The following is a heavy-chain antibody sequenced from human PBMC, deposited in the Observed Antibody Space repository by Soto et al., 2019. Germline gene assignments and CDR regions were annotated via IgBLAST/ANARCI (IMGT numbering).Heavy chain of an antibody. Sequence: KPSETLSLTCTVSGGSISSYYWSWIRQPPGKGLEWIGYIYYSGSTNYNPSLNSRVTISVDTSKNQFSLKLSSVTAADTAVYYCARDYYDSSGYRHDAFDIWGQGTMVTVSS. CDR2: IYYSGST. CDR1: GGSISSYY. V-gene: IGHV4-59*01. CDR3: ARDYYDSSGYRHDAFDI. D-gene: IGHD3-22*01. J-gene: IGHJ3*02.